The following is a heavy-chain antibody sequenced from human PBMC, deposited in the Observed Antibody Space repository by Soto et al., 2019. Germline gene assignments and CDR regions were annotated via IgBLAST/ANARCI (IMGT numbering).Heavy chain of an antibody. D-gene: IGHD6-19*01. V-gene: IGHV3-30*18. CDR3: AEVMTEYSGGAIYH. CDR2: VSYDEVNK. J-gene: IGHJ5*02. CDR1: GFTFSNFG. Sequence: QVHLLESGGGVVQPGRSLRLSCVGSGFTFSNFGIHWVRQAPGKGLGWLAVVSYDEVNKFYADSVRGRFTISRDNSKDTVYLQINSLRRDDPAMYFCAEVMTEYSGGAIYHWGQGTLVTVSS.